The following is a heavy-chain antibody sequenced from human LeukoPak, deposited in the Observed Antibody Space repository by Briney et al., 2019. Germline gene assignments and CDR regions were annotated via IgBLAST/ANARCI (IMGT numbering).Heavy chain of an antibody. Sequence: GGSLRLSCAASGFTFDDYAMHWVRQTPGKGLEWVSGISWNSGSIGYADSVKGRFTISRDNAKNSLYLQMNSLRAEDTALYYCARAGRLSGATFDYWGQGTLVTVSS. CDR2: ISWNSGSI. CDR1: GFTFDDYA. J-gene: IGHJ4*02. CDR3: ARAGRLSGATFDY. V-gene: IGHV3-9*01. D-gene: IGHD1-26*01.